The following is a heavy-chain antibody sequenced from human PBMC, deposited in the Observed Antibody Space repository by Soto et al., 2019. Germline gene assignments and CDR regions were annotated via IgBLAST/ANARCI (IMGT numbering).Heavy chain of an antibody. CDR3: ATTIYDFWSGSYYYYGMDV. V-gene: IGHV1-69*01. J-gene: IGHJ6*02. D-gene: IGHD3-3*01. CDR2: IIPIFGTA. Sequence: QMQLVQSGAEVKKPGSSVKVSCKASGGTFSSYAISWVRQAPGQGLEWMGGIIPIFGTANYAQKFQGRVTITADESTSTAYMELSSLRSEDTAVYYCATTIYDFWSGSYYYYGMDVWGQGTTVTVSS. CDR1: GGTFSSYA.